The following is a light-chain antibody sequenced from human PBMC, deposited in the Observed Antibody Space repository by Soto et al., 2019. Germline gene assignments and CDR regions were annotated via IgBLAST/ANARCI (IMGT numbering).Light chain of an antibody. CDR1: SSNIGSTT. Sequence: QSVLTQPPSASGTPGQRVTISCSGSSSNIGSTTVNWYQQLPGTAPKLLIYTNDQRPSGGPDRFSGSKSGTSASLAISGLQFEDEADYHCSSWDDNLDAEVFGAGTKVTVL. V-gene: IGLV1-44*01. CDR2: TND. J-gene: IGLJ1*01. CDR3: SSWDDNLDAEV.